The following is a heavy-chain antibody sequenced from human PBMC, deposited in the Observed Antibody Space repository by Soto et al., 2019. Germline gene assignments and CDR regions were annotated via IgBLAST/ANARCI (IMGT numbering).Heavy chain of an antibody. J-gene: IGHJ3*02. CDR3: AREFTTVTSDAFDI. V-gene: IGHV3-33*08. CDR2: IWYDGSNK. CDR1: GFTFSSYG. D-gene: IGHD4-4*01. Sequence: GGSLRLSCAASGFTFSSYGMHWVRQAPGKGLEWVAVIWYDGSNKYYADSVKGRFTISRDNSKNTLYLQMNSLRAEDTAVYYCAREFTTVTSDAFDIWGQGTMVTVSS.